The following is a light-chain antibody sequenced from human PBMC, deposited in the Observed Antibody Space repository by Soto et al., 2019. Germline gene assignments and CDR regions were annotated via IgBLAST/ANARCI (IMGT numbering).Light chain of an antibody. CDR2: DTS. V-gene: IGLV7-46*01. J-gene: IGLJ3*02. CDR3: LLSYSGANWV. CDR1: TGAVTSGHY. Sequence: QSVVTQEPSLTVSPGGTVTLTCGSSTGAVTSGHYPYWFQQKPGQAPRTLIYDTSNKHSWTPARFSGSLLGGKAALTLSGAQPEDEAAYYCLLSYSGANWVFGGGTTLTVL.